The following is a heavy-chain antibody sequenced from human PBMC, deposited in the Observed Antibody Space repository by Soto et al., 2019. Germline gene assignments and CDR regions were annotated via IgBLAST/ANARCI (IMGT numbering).Heavy chain of an antibody. CDR1: GYTFTSYD. D-gene: IGHD3-3*01. CDR2: MNPNSGNT. CDR3: AGVVVTIFGVVHFDY. V-gene: IGHV1-8*01. Sequence: ASVKVSCKASGYTFTSYDINCVRQATGQGLEWMGWMNPNSGNTGYAQKFQGRVTMTRNTSISTAYMELSSLRSEDTAVYYCAGVVVTIFGVVHFDYWGQGTLVTVSS. J-gene: IGHJ4*02.